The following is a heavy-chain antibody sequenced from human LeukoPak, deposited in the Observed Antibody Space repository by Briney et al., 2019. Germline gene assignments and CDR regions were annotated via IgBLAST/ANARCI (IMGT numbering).Heavy chain of an antibody. D-gene: IGHD3-3*01. CDR1: GYPFTTYY. CDR3: ARDEYDFWSGYYWVFDY. V-gene: IGHV1-46*01. Sequence: ASVKVSSRASGYPFTTYYMHGGGRAPGQGLDGRGKINPSGGSTSYAQKFQGRVTMTRDTSTSTVYMELSSLRSEDTAVYYCARDEYDFWSGYYWVFDYWGQGTLVTVSS. J-gene: IGHJ4*02. CDR2: INPSGGST.